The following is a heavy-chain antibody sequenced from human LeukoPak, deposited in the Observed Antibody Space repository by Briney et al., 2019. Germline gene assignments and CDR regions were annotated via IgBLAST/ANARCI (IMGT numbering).Heavy chain of an antibody. V-gene: IGHV3-48*03. CDR3: AREALEGYTYRTDAFDI. CDR2: ISSSGSTI. Sequence: GGSLRLSCAASGFTFSSYEMNWVRQAPGKGLEWVSYISSSGSTIYYADSVKGRFTISRDNAKNSLYLQMNSLRAEDTAVYFCAREALEGYTYRTDAFDIWGQGTMVTVSS. D-gene: IGHD5-18*01. J-gene: IGHJ3*02. CDR1: GFTFSSYE.